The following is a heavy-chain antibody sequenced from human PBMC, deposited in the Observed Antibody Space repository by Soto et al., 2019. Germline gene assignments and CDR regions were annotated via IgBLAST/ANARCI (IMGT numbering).Heavy chain of an antibody. Sequence: EVQLLESGGGLVQPGGSLRLSCAASGFTFSSYAMSWVRQAPGKGLEWVSAISGSGGSTYYADSVKGRFTISRDNSKNTLYLQMNSLRAEDTAVYCCAKSEVLLWFGEPYYFDYWGQGTLVTVSS. CDR1: GFTFSSYA. J-gene: IGHJ4*02. CDR3: AKSEVLLWFGEPYYFDY. V-gene: IGHV3-23*01. CDR2: ISGSGGST. D-gene: IGHD3-10*01.